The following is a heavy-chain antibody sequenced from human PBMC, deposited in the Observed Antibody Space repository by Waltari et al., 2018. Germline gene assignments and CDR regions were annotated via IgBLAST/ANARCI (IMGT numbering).Heavy chain of an antibody. CDR3: ASLWGSSWYNAFDI. D-gene: IGHD6-13*01. CDR1: GFTFSSYS. V-gene: IGHV3-21*01. CDR2: ISSSSSYI. Sequence: EVQLVESGGGLVKPGGSLRLSCAASGFTFSSYSMNWVRQAPGKGLEWVSSISSSSSYIYYADSVKGRFTISRDNAKNSLYLQMNSLRAEDTAVYYCASLWGSSWYNAFDIWGQGTMVTVSS. J-gene: IGHJ3*02.